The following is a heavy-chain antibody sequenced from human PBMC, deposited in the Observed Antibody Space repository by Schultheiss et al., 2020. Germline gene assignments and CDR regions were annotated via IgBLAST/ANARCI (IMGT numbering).Heavy chain of an antibody. J-gene: IGHJ3*02. CDR1: GFTFSSYS. CDR3: ARDGYSYGSDAFDI. D-gene: IGHD5-18*01. V-gene: IGHV3-21*01. Sequence: GGSLRLSCAASGFTFSSYSMNWVRQAPGKGLEWVSSISSSSSYIYYADSVKGRFTISRDNAKNSLYLQMNSLRAEDTAVYYCARDGYSYGSDAFDIWGQGTMVTVSS. CDR2: ISSSSSYI.